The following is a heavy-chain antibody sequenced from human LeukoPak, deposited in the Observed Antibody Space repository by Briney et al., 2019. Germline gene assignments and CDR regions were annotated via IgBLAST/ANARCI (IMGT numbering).Heavy chain of an antibody. Sequence: PGGSLRLSCAASGFTFSSYSMNWIRQPPGKGLEWIGSIYYSGSTYYNPSLKSRVTISVDTSKNQFSLKLSSVTAADTAVYYCATRGGGYGWVPFWGQGTLVTVSS. V-gene: IGHV4-39*07. J-gene: IGHJ4*02. CDR2: IYYSGST. CDR1: GFTFSSYS. D-gene: IGHD6-25*01. CDR3: ATRGGGYGWVPF.